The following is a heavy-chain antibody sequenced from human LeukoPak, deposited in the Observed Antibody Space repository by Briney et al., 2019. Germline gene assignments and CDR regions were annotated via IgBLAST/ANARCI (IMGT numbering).Heavy chain of an antibody. D-gene: IGHD6-6*01. V-gene: IGHV3-74*01. CDR1: GFTFSSYW. J-gene: IGHJ4*02. CDR3: ARSGGSSSLGY. Sequence: GGSLRLSCAASGFTFSSYWMHWVRQAPGKGLVWVSHINTDGSSTTYADSVKGRLTISRDNAKNTLYLQMNSLRAEDTDVYYCARSGGSSSLGYWGQGTLVTVSS. CDR2: INTDGSST.